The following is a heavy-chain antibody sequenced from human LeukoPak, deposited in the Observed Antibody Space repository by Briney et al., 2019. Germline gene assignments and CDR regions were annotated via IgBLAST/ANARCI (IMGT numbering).Heavy chain of an antibody. Sequence: GGSLRLSCAASGFTFSSYGMHWVRQAPGKGLEWVAVIRYDGSNKYYADSVKGRFTISRDNSKNTLYLQMNSLRAEDTAVYYCAKDTITYSGSYCYFDYWGQGTLVTVSS. V-gene: IGHV3-30*02. D-gene: IGHD1-26*01. J-gene: IGHJ4*02. CDR2: IRYDGSNK. CDR1: GFTFSSYG. CDR3: AKDTITYSGSYCYFDY.